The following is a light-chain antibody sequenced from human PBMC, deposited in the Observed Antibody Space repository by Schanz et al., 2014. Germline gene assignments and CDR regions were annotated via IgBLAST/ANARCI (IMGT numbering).Light chain of an antibody. J-gene: IGKJ2*01. Sequence: DIVLTQSPGTLSLSPGERATLSCRASQSVSSNLAWYQQKPGQPPRLLIFSASTRATGIPARFSGSGSETEFTLTISSLQSEDFAVYYCQQYNKWPLYTFGQGTKLEIK. CDR2: SAS. V-gene: IGKV3-15*01. CDR1: QSVSSN. CDR3: QQYNKWPLYT.